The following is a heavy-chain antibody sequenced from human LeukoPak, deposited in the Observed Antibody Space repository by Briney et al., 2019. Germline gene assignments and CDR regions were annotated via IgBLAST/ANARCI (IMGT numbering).Heavy chain of an antibody. D-gene: IGHD3-3*01. J-gene: IGHJ4*02. Sequence: PGGSLRLSCAASGFAFSSYAMSWVRQAPGKGLEWVSFIYSGDSTFYADSVKGRFTISRHDSKNTLYLQMNSLRAEDTAVYYCARGGYDFWTGSHPFDYWGQGTLVTVSS. CDR2: IYSGDST. CDR1: GFAFSSYA. V-gene: IGHV3-53*04. CDR3: ARGGYDFWTGSHPFDY.